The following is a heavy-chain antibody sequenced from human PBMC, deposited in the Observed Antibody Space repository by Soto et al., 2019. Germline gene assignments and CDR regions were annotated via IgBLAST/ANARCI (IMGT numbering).Heavy chain of an antibody. J-gene: IGHJ6*02. D-gene: IGHD3-16*01. CDR3: ARKLIPYYYYGMDV. CDR1: GDSISTYY. CDR2: IYYSGST. Sequence: QVQLQESGPGLVKPSETLSLTCTVSGDSISTYYWSWIRQPPGKGLEWIGYIYYSGSTNYNPSLKSRVTISVDTSKNQFSLKLSSVTAADTAVYYCARKLIPYYYYGMDVWGQGTTVTVSS. V-gene: IGHV4-59*01.